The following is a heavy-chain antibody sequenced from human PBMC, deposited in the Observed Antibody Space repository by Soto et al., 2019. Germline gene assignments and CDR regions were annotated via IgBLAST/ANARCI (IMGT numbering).Heavy chain of an antibody. CDR3: GRGNDWKSSALEI. J-gene: IGHJ3*02. CDR2: VYYSRST. D-gene: IGHD2-21*01. CDR1: GGSLIDDY. V-gene: IGHV4-59*01. Sequence: QVQLQESGPALVKPLETVSLTCTVSGGSLIDDYWNWSRQPPGKGLEWIGYVYYSRSTNYNTSLKSHVPISVERSKNQFSLKLISITAADTAVYYCGRGNDWKSSALEIWGHGTMVSVSS.